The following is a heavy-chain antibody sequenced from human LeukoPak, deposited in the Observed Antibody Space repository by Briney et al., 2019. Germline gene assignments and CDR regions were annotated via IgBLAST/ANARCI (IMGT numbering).Heavy chain of an antibody. CDR2: IYISGSI. Sequence: MASETLSLTCTVSGGSISSGSYYWSWIRQPAGKGLEWIGRIYISGSINYSSSLKSRVTISVDTSKNQFSLRLSSVTAADTAVYYCAREREGPYGYLDYWGQGTLVTVSS. CDR1: GGSISSGSYY. V-gene: IGHV4-61*02. D-gene: IGHD4-17*01. CDR3: AREREGPYGYLDY. J-gene: IGHJ4*02.